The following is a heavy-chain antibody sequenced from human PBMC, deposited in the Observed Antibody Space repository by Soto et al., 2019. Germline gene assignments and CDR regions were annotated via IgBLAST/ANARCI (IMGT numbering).Heavy chain of an antibody. CDR3: ARASRPTIFGVVTNYTYYYYGMDV. Sequence: ASVKVSCKASGYTFTSYDINWVRQATGQGLEWMGWMNPNSGNTGYAQKFQGRVTMTRNTSISTAYMELSSLRSEDAAVYYCARASRPTIFGVVTNYTYYYYGMDVWGQGTTVTVSS. CDR1: GYTFTSYD. V-gene: IGHV1-8*01. D-gene: IGHD3-3*01. CDR2: MNPNSGNT. J-gene: IGHJ6*02.